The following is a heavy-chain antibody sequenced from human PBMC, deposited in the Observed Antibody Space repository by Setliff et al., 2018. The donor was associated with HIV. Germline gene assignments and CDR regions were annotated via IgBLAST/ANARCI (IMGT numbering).Heavy chain of an antibody. J-gene: IGHJ4*02. CDR2: VDHSGGT. Sequence: SETLSLTCSVSGTSFSGYYWNWIRQSPGKGLEWIGEVDHSGGTKFNPSLKSRVTISLKTSKNQFSLSLSSVTVADTGLYFCARRAGNYLDYWGQGTLVTVSS. CDR3: ARRAGNYLDY. CDR1: GTSFSGYY. V-gene: IGHV4-34*01.